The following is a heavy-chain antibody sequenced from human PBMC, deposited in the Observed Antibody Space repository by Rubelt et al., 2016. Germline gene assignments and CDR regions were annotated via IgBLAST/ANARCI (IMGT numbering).Heavy chain of an antibody. Sequence: EVQLLESGGGLVQPGGSLRLSCAASGFTFRRYWMGWVRQTPGKGLEWVSYISDSGTTIYYADSVKGRFTISRDNAKNSLYLQRDSLRAEDTAVYYCARRLRQDDAFDIWGQGTLVTVSS. V-gene: IGHV3-48*04. J-gene: IGHJ3*02. CDR1: GFTFRRYW. CDR2: ISDSGTTI. CDR3: ARRLRQDDAFDI.